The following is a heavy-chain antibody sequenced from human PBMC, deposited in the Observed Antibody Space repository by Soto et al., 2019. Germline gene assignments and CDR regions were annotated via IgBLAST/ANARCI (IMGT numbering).Heavy chain of an antibody. CDR3: ATWGGVGATGRGDYYYGMDV. Sequence: ASVKVSCKVSGYTLTELSMHWVRQAPGKGLEWMGGFGPEDGETIYAQKFQGRVTMTEDTSTYTAYMELSSLRSEDTAVYYCATWGGVGATGRGDYYYGMDVWGQGTTVTVSS. CDR2: FGPEDGET. D-gene: IGHD1-26*01. CDR1: GYTLTELS. J-gene: IGHJ6*02. V-gene: IGHV1-24*01.